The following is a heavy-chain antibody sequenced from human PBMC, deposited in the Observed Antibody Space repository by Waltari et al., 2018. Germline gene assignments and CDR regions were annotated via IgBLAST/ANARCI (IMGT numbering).Heavy chain of an antibody. D-gene: IGHD6-13*01. J-gene: IGHJ4*02. CDR3: ASSSDAGDY. CDR1: GGSFSDYY. Sequence: QVQLQQWGTGLVKPSETLSLTCAVYGGSFSDYYWSWTRQPPGKGLEWIGESNQSGSTKDNPSSKGRVTISVDRSKNQFSLSLRSVTAADTAVYYGASSSDAGDYWGQGTLVTVSS. V-gene: IGHV4-34*01. CDR2: SNQSGST.